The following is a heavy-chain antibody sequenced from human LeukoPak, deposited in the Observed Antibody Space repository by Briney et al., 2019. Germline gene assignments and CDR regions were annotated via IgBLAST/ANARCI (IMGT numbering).Heavy chain of an antibody. V-gene: IGHV4-59*10. D-gene: IGHD6-19*01. CDR1: GGSSSGYY. J-gene: IGHJ5*02. CDR2: IYTSGST. CDR3: ARVIAVAGSNWFDP. Sequence: SETLSLTCAVYGGSSSGYYWSWIRQPAGKGLEWIGRIYTSGSTNYNPSLKSRVTISVDTSKNQFSLKLSSVTAADTAVYYCARVIAVAGSNWFDPWGQGTLVTVSS.